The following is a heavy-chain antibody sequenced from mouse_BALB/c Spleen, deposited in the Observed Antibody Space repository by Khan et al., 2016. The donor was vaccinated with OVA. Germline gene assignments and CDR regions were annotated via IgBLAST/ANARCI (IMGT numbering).Heavy chain of an antibody. CDR3: AKNYSYDVYFDY. V-gene: IGHV1S136*01. Sequence: VQLQQSGPELVKPGASVKMSCEASGYTFTSYVIHWVKQKPGQGLEWIGYIYPFNDDTKYNEKFKGKATLTSDTSSSTAYMELRSLTSEDSAVYYCAKNYSYDVYFDYWGQGTTLTVSS. CDR2: IYPFNDDT. CDR1: GYTFTSYV. D-gene: IGHD2-12*01. J-gene: IGHJ2*01.